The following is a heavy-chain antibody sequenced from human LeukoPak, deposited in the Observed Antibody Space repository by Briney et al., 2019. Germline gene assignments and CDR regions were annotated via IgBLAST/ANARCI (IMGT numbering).Heavy chain of an antibody. D-gene: IGHD4-23*01. J-gene: IGHJ4*02. CDR1: GGSISGYF. Sequence: SETLSLTCTVSGGSISGYFWTWIRQPAGKGLEWIGRIYTSGSTNYNPSLKSRVTMSVDTSKNQFSLKLSSVTAADTAVYYCARVAKLPGITGQYYFDYWGQGTLVTVSS. V-gene: IGHV4-4*07. CDR2: IYTSGST. CDR3: ARVAKLPGITGQYYFDY.